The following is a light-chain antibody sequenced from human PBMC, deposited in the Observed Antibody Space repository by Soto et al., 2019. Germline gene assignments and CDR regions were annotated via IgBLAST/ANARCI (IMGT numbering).Light chain of an antibody. CDR2: DAS. V-gene: IGKV3-11*01. Sequence: EIVLTQSPATLSLSPGERATLSCRASQSVSSSLAWYQQKRGQAPKLLIFDASNRATGIPARFSGSGSGTDFTLTISSLEPEDFAVYYCQQRTNCPITFGQGTRLEIK. CDR1: QSVSSS. J-gene: IGKJ5*01. CDR3: QQRTNCPIT.